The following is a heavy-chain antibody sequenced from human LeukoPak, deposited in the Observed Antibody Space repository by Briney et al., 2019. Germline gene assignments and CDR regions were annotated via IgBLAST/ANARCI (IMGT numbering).Heavy chain of an antibody. CDR2: INHSGST. CDR1: GGSIISYY. D-gene: IGHD2-2*01. CDR3: ARDEGSSYPFDY. Sequence: SETLSLTCTVSGGSIISYYWTWIRQPPGKGLEWIGYINHSGSTKYNPSLKSRVTISVDTSKNQFSLNLSSVTAADTAVYFCARDEGSSYPFDYWGQGTLVTVSS. V-gene: IGHV4-59*12. J-gene: IGHJ4*02.